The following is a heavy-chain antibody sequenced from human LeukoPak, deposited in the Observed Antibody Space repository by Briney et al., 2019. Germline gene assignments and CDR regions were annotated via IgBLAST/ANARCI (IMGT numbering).Heavy chain of an antibody. CDR2: INHSGST. CDR1: GGSISSYY. CDR3: ARGGDIAAAGRFDY. J-gene: IGHJ4*02. D-gene: IGHD6-13*01. V-gene: IGHV4-34*01. Sequence: SETLSLTRTVSGGSISSYYWSWIRQPPGKGLEWIGEINHSGSTNYNPSLKSRVTISVDTSKNQFSLKLSSVTAADTAVYYCARGGDIAAAGRFDYWGQGTLVTVSS.